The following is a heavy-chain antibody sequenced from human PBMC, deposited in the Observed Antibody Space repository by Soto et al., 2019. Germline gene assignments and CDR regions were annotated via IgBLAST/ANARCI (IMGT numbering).Heavy chain of an antibody. CDR1: GGSFSGYY. CDR2: INHSGST. J-gene: IGHJ4*02. CDR3: ARGEAARPVEY. V-gene: IGHV4-34*01. D-gene: IGHD6-6*01. Sequence: SETLSLTCAVYGGSFSGYYWSWIRQPPGKGLEWIGEINHSGSTNYNPSLKSRVTISVDTSKNQFSLKLSSVTAADTAVYYCARGEAARPVEYWGQGTLVTVSS.